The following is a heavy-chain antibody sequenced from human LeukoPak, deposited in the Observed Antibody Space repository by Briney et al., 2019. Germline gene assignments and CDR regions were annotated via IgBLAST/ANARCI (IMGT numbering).Heavy chain of an antibody. CDR2: VYYSGST. D-gene: IGHD3-22*01. CDR1: GGSVSGYY. V-gene: IGHV4-59*08. CDR3: ARLARITMIVVAIQNDY. Sequence: SETLSLTCVVSGGSVSGYYWGWIRQPPGRGLGWIGYVYYSGSTYYNPSLKSRVTISVDTSKNQFSLKLSSVTAADTAVYYCARLARITMIVVAIQNDYWGQGTLVTVSS. J-gene: IGHJ4*02.